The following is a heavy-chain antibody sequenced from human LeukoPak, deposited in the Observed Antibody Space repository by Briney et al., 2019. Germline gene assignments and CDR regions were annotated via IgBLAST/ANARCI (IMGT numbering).Heavy chain of an antibody. CDR2: VSGSSSYI. CDR1: GFTFSSYS. CDR3: ARRGQDYYGMDV. V-gene: IGHV3-21*01. J-gene: IGHJ6*02. Sequence: GGSLRLPCAASGFTFSSYSMNWVRQAPGKGLEWVSSVSGSSSYIYYADSVKGRFTISRDNAKNSLYLQMNSLRAEDTAVYYCARRGQDYYGMDVWGQGTTVTVSS.